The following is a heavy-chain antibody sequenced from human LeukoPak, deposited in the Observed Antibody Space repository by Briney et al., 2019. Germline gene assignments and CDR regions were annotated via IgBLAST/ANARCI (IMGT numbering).Heavy chain of an antibody. V-gene: IGHV4-59*08. D-gene: IGHD3-10*01. CDR2: FYYSGST. CDR3: ARRFGTRFDY. Sequence: NPSETLSLTCTVSGGSISSYYWSWIRQPPGKGLEWIGYFYYSGSTNYNPSLKSRVTISVDTSKNQFSLKLGSVTAADTAVYYCARRFGTRFDYWGQGTLVTASS. CDR1: GGSISSYY. J-gene: IGHJ4*02.